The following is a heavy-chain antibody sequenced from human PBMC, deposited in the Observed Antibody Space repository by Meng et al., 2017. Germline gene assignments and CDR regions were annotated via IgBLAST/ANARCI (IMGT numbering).Heavy chain of an antibody. CDR3: ARDGGNYDFDY. D-gene: IGHD1-7*01. J-gene: IGHJ4*02. CDR1: GYTFIDAY. CDR2: IIPRSSDA. Sequence: VVLVWFGRRVTKPWAAGKLSCKSSGYTFIDAYLHWVRQAPGQGLEWMGRIIPRSSDANSAQKFQGRVTLTWDTSINTAYMELSSLRSDDTAIYYCARDGGNYDFDYWGQGTLVTVSS. V-gene: IGHV1-2*06.